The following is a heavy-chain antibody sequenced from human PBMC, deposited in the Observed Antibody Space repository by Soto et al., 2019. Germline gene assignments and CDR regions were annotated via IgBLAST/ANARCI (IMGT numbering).Heavy chain of an antibody. J-gene: IGHJ4*02. D-gene: IGHD7-27*01. CDR2: ISYDGSNK. CDR1: GFTFSSYA. Sequence: GGSLRLSCAASGFTFSSYAMHWVRQAPGKGLEWVAVISYDGSNKYYADSVKGRFTISRDNSKNTLYLQMNSLRAEDTAVYYCAREWVTGDQGYFDYWGQGTLVTVSS. V-gene: IGHV3-30*04. CDR3: AREWVTGDQGYFDY.